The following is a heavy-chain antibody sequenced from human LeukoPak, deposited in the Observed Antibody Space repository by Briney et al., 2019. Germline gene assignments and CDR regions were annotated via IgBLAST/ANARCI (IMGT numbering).Heavy chain of an antibody. J-gene: IGHJ4*02. D-gene: IGHD3-10*01. CDR1: GGSISSYY. Sequence: PSETLSLTCTVSGGSISSYYWSWIRQPPGKGLEWIGYIYYSGSTNYNPSPKSRVTISVDTSKNQFSLKLSSVTAADTAVYYCARGHLWFGELSPWYFDYWGQGTLVTVSS. CDR2: IYYSGST. CDR3: ARGHLWFGELSPWYFDY. V-gene: IGHV4-59*01.